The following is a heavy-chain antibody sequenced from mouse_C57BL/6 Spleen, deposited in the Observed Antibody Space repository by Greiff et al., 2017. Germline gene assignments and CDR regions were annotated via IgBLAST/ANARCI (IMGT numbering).Heavy chain of an antibody. V-gene: IGHV1-9*01. D-gene: IGHD1-1*01. CDR2: ILPGSGST. CDR3: ARSGIYYGSSYYFDY. CDR1: GYTFTGYW. Sequence: VQLQQSGAELMKPGASVKLSCKATGYTFTGYWIEWIKQRPGHGLEWIGEILPGSGSTNYNEKFKGKATFTADTSSNTAYMQLSSLTTEDSAIYYCARSGIYYGSSYYFDYWGQGTTLTVSS. J-gene: IGHJ2*01.